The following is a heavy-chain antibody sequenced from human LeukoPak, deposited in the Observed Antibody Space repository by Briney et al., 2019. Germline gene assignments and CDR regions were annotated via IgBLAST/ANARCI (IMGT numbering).Heavy chain of an antibody. CDR1: GFTFSSYA. V-gene: IGHV4-59*08. CDR2: IYYTGNT. D-gene: IGHD1-26*01. CDR3: ARLGGATSPFGY. Sequence: GSLRLSCAASGFTFSSYAMSWVRQAPGKGLEWIGYIYYTGNTNYNPSLKSRVTISVDTSKNQFSLNLSSVTAADTAIYYCARLGGATSPFGYWGQGTLVTVSS. J-gene: IGHJ4*02.